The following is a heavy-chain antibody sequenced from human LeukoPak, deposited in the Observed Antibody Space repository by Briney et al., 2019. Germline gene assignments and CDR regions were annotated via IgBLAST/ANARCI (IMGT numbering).Heavy chain of an antibody. V-gene: IGHV4-59*01. D-gene: IGHD2-15*01. J-gene: IGHJ4*02. CDR1: GGPISSYY. CDR2: IYYSGST. CDR3: ARECRASSCSNL. Sequence: PSETLSLTCTVSGGPISSYYWSWIRQPPGKGLEWIGYIYYSGSTNYNPSLKSRVTISVDTSKNQFSLKLSSVTAADTAVYYCARECRASSCSNLWGQGTLVTVSS.